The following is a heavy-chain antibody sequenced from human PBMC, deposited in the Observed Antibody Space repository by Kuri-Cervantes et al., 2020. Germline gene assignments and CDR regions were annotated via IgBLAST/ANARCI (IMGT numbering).Heavy chain of an antibody. CDR1: GGSISSGGYY. Sequence: SETLSLTCTVSGGSISSGGYYWNWIRQSPGKGLEWIGYISYSGSTNYNPSLKSRVTMSVDTSKNQFSLKLSSVTAADTAVYYCARTPQAKSLDWLKGVVNVPSLFDPWGQGTLVTVSS. CDR3: ARTPQAKSLDWLKGVVNVPSLFDP. CDR2: ISYSGST. D-gene: IGHD3-9*01. J-gene: IGHJ5*02. V-gene: IGHV4-61*08.